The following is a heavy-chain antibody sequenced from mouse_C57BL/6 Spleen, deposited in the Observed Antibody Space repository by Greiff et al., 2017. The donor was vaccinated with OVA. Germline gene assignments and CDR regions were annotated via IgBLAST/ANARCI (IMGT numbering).Heavy chain of an antibody. V-gene: IGHV1-15*01. CDR1: GYTFTDYE. D-gene: IGHD1-1*01. J-gene: IGHJ2*01. Sequence: QVQLQQSGAELVRPGASVTLSCKASGYTFTDYEMHWVKQTPVHGLEWIGAIDPETGGTAYNQKFKGKAILTADKSSSTAYMELRSLTSEDSAVYYCTSSTTVVAPDYWGQGTTLTVSS. CDR3: TSSTTVVAPDY. CDR2: IDPETGGT.